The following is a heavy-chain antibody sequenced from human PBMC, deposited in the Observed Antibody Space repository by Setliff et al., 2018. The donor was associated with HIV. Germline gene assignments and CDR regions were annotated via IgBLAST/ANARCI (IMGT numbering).Heavy chain of an antibody. Sequence: PGGSLRLSCAASGFTFDSACMSWVRQAPGKGLEWVGRIKSKTDGGTTDYAAPVKGRFTISRDDSKNTLYLQMNSLKTEDTAVYYCTAALQQQVVRWFDPWGQGTLVTVS. J-gene: IGHJ5*02. CDR3: TAALQQQVVRWFDP. V-gene: IGHV3-15*01. D-gene: IGHD6-13*01. CDR2: IKSKTDGGTT. CDR1: GFTFDSAC.